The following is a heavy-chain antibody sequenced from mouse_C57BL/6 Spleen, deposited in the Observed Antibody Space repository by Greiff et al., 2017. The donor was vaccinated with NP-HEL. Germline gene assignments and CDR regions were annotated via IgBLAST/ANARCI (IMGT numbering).Heavy chain of an antibody. CDR3: ASPYGYDAWFAY. Sequence: EVNVVESGGDLVKPGGSLKLSCAASGFTFSSYGMSWVRQTPDKRLEWVATISSGGSYTYYPDSVKGRFTISRDNAKNTLYLQMSSLKSEDTAMYYCASPYGYDAWFAYWGQGTLVTVSA. V-gene: IGHV5-6*01. J-gene: IGHJ3*01. CDR2: ISSGGSYT. D-gene: IGHD2-2*01. CDR1: GFTFSSYG.